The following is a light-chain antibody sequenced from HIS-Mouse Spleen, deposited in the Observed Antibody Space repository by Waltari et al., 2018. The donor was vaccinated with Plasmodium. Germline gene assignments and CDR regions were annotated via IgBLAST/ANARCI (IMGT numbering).Light chain of an antibody. CDR3: CSYAGSYTYV. CDR2: DVS. Sequence: QSALTQPRSVSGSPGQSVTISCTGTRSDVGGYNYVSWYQQHPGKAPKLMIYDVSKRPSWVPDRFSGYKSGNTASLTISGLQAEDEADYYCCSYAGSYTYVFGTGTKVTVL. J-gene: IGLJ1*01. CDR1: RSDVGGYNY. V-gene: IGLV2-11*01.